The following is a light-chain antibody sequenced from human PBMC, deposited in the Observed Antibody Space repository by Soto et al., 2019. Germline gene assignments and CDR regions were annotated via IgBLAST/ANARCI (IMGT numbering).Light chain of an antibody. J-gene: IGKJ2*01. V-gene: IGKV3-20*01. Sequence: DIVLTQSPDSLSLSPGERATLSCRASQSVRNSYLAWFQQKPGQAPRLLIYGASSRATGIPDRFSGSGSGTDFTLTISRLEPEDFAVYYCQQYVSSPRTFGQGTKLEI. CDR2: GAS. CDR3: QQYVSSPRT. CDR1: QSVRNSY.